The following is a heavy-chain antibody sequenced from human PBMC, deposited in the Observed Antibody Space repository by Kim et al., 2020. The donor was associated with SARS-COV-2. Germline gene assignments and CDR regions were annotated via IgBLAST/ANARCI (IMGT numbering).Heavy chain of an antibody. CDR3: ATGLRLAFDP. D-gene: IGHD6-25*01. J-gene: IGHJ5*02. V-gene: IGHV4-39*01. CDR2: RP. Sequence: RPSYNPTRRPRVTISVDTSKNQCSLRLSSVTAADTAVYYCATGLRLAFDPWGQGTLVTVSS.